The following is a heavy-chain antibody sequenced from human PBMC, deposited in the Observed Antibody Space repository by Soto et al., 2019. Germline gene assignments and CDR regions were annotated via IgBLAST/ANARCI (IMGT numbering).Heavy chain of an antibody. CDR2: FDAEDGET. Sequence: GASVKVSCKVSGYTLTELSMHWVRQAPGKGLEWMGGFDAEDGETIYAQKFQGRVTITRDTSTDTAYMELSNLRSEDTAVYYCARDPFDIFAGYPYYFDYWGQGTLVTVSS. J-gene: IGHJ4*02. D-gene: IGHD3-9*01. V-gene: IGHV1-24*01. CDR1: GYTLTELS. CDR3: ARDPFDIFAGYPYYFDY.